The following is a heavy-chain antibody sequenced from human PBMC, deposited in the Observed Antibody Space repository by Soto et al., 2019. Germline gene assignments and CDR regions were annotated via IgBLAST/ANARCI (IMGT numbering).Heavy chain of an antibody. D-gene: IGHD3-10*01. CDR3: ARTTTYYYGSGSYVGEYRHFDI. Sequence: QVQLQESGPGLVKPSQTLSLTCTVSGGSISSGDYYWSWIRQPPGKGLEWIGYIYYSGSTYYNPSLKSRVTISVDTSKNQFSLKLSSVTAADTAVYYCARTTTYYYGSGSYVGEYRHFDIWGQGTMVTVSS. V-gene: IGHV4-30-4*01. CDR2: IYYSGST. J-gene: IGHJ3*02. CDR1: GGSISSGDYY.